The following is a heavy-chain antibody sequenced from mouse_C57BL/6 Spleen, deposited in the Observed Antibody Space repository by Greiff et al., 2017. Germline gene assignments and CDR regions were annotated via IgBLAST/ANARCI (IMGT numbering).Heavy chain of an antibody. D-gene: IGHD1-1*01. CDR1: GYTFTSYW. V-gene: IGHV1-69*01. Sequence: VKLQQPGAELVMPGASVKLSCKASGYTFTSYWMHWVKQRPGQGLEWIGEIDPSDSYTNYNQKFKGKSTLTVDKSSSTAYMQLSSLTSEDSAVYYCSRDHTTVVRYFDVWGTGTTVTVSS. CDR2: IDPSDSYT. CDR3: SRDHTTVVRYFDV. J-gene: IGHJ1*03.